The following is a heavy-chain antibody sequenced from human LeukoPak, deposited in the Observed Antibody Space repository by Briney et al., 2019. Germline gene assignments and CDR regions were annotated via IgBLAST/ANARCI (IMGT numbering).Heavy chain of an antibody. CDR3: ARAFRGDYYYYYMDV. CDR2: ISSSGSTI. J-gene: IGHJ6*03. D-gene: IGHD3-10*01. Sequence: GGSLRLSCAASGFTFSDYYMSWIRQAPGKGLEWVSYISSSGSTIYYADSVKGRFTISRDNAKNSLYLQMNSPRAEDTAVYYCARAFRGDYYYYYMDVWGEGTTVTVSS. CDR1: GFTFSDYY. V-gene: IGHV3-11*04.